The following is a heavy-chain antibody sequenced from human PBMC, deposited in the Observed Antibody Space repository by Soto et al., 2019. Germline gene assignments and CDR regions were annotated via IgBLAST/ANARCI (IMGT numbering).Heavy chain of an antibody. CDR1: GYTFTSYG. D-gene: IGHD6-13*01. CDR3: ARDLGIAAAGTYWFDP. CDR2: ISDYNGNT. J-gene: IGHJ5*02. V-gene: IGHV1-18*01. Sequence: QVPLVQSGAEVKKPGASVKVSCKASGYTFTSYGISWVRQAPGQGLEWMGWISDYNGNTNYAQKLQGKVTMTTDTSTRTTYMELRSRRSDDTAVYYCARDLGIAAAGTYWFDPCGQGTLVTAST.